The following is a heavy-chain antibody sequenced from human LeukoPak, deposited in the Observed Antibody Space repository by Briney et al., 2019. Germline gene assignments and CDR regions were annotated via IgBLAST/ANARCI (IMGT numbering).Heavy chain of an antibody. J-gene: IGHJ6*03. V-gene: IGHV4-4*09. Sequence: SETLSLTCTVSGGSISSYYWSWIRQPPGKGLEWIGYIYTSGSTNYNPSLKSRVTISVDTSKNQFSQKLSSVTAADTAVYYCAGRGHYYYYYMDVWGKGTTVTVSS. CDR1: GGSISSYY. CDR2: IYTSGST. D-gene: IGHD2-15*01. CDR3: AGRGHYYYYYMDV.